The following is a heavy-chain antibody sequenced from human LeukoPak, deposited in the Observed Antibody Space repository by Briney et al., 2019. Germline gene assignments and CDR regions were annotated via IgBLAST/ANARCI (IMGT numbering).Heavy chain of an antibody. J-gene: IGHJ6*03. CDR2: IVVGSGNT. CDR1: GFTFTRSA. Sequence: ASVKVSCKASGFTFTRSAMQWVRQARGQRLEWIGWIVVGSGNTKYAQKFQERVTITRDMSTSTAYMELSSLRSEDTAVYYCAASGYGFGELPSYFHYYMDVWGTGTTVTISS. CDR3: AASGYGFGELPSYFHYYMDV. D-gene: IGHD3-10*01. V-gene: IGHV1-58*02.